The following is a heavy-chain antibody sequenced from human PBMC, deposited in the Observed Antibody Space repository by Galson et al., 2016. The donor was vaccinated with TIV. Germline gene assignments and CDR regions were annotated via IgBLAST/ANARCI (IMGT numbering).Heavy chain of an antibody. CDR3: ARRTGHGYNFIAFTY. D-gene: IGHD5-24*01. J-gene: IGHJ4*02. CDR1: GYTFTSYA. Sequence: SVKVSCRASGYTFTSYALNWVRQAPGQGLEWMGWINTNTGTPSYAQTFKGRFAFSLDNSDSTVYVQISRLKSEDTAVYFCARRTGHGYNFIAFTYWGKGTLVTVSS. V-gene: IGHV7-4-1*02. CDR2: INTNTGTP.